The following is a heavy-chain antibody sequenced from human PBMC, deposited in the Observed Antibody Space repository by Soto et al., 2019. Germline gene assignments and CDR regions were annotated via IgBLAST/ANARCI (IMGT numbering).Heavy chain of an antibody. D-gene: IGHD5-18*01. Sequence: GGSLRLSCAASGFTFSSYAMSWVRQAPGKGLEWVSGISGSGGSTYYADSVKGRFTISRDNSKNTLYLQVDSLRAEDTAVYYCAKARGYSYGHGEDYWGQGXLVTVYS. CDR3: AKARGYSYGHGEDY. CDR1: GFTFSSYA. CDR2: ISGSGGST. J-gene: IGHJ4*02. V-gene: IGHV3-23*01.